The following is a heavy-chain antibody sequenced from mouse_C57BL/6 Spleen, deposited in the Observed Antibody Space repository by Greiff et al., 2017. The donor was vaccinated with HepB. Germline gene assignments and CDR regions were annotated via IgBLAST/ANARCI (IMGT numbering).Heavy chain of an antibody. CDR1: GYAFSSYW. CDR2: IYPGDGDT. CDR3: ARGGVIPLYSAMDY. J-gene: IGHJ4*01. Sequence: VQLQQSGAELVKPGASVKISCKASGYAFSSYWMNWVKQRPGKGLEWIGQIYPGDGDTNYNGKFKGKATLTADKSSSTAYMQLSSLTSEDSAVYFCARGGVIPLYSAMDYWGQGTSVTVSS. V-gene: IGHV1-80*01. D-gene: IGHD5-1-1*01.